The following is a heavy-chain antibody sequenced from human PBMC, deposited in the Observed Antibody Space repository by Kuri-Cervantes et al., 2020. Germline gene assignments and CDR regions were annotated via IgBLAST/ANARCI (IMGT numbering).Heavy chain of an antibody. CDR1: GFTFDDYA. Sequence: GGSLRLSCAASGFTFDDYAMHWVRQAPGKGLEWVSGISRSSSDIGYADSVKGRFTISRDNAKNSLYLQMNSLRAEDTAVYYCARVREWGGYWGQGTLVTVSS. D-gene: IGHD3-3*01. CDR2: ISRSSSDI. V-gene: IGHV3-9*01. J-gene: IGHJ4*02. CDR3: ARVREWGGY.